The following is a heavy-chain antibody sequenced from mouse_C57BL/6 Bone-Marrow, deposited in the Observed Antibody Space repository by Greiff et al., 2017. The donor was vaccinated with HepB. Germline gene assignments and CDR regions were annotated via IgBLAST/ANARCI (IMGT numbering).Heavy chain of an antibody. Sequence: VKLMASGAELVRPGASVTLSCKASGYTFTDYEMHWVKQTPVHGLEWIGAIDPETGGTAYNQKFKGKAILTADKSSSTAYMELRSLTSEDSAVYYCTRSYYGRGMDYWGQGTSVTVSS. J-gene: IGHJ4*01. CDR2: IDPETGGT. V-gene: IGHV1-15*01. CDR3: TRSYYGRGMDY. CDR1: GYTFTDYE. D-gene: IGHD1-1*01.